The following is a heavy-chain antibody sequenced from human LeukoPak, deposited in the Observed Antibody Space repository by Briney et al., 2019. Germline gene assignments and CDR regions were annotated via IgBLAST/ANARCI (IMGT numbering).Heavy chain of an antibody. CDR1: GYSFTSYW. CDR3: ARNTPSGYDYGGDFDY. CDR2: IYPGDSDT. V-gene: IGHV5-51*01. Sequence: GESLKISCKGSGYSFTSYWIGWVRQMPGKGLEWMGIIYPGDSDTRYSPSFQGQVTISADKSISTAYLQWSSLKASDTAMYYCARNTPSGYDYGGDFDYWGQGTLVTVSS. J-gene: IGHJ4*02. D-gene: IGHD5-12*01.